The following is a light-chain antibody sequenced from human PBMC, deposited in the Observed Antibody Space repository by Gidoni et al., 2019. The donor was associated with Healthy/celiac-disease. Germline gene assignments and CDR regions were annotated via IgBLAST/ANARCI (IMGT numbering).Light chain of an antibody. Sequence: DIVMTHSPDSLAASLGERATINCKSSQSVLYSSNNKNYLAWYQQKPGQPPKLLIYWASTRESGVPDRFSGSGSGTDFTLTISSLQAEDVAVYYCQQYYSTPLFTFGPGTKVDIK. V-gene: IGKV4-1*01. CDR3: QQYYSTPLFT. CDR1: QSVLYSSNNKNY. CDR2: WAS. J-gene: IGKJ3*01.